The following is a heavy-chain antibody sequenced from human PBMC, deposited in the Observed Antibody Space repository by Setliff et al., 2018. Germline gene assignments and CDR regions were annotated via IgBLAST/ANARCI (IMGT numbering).Heavy chain of an antibody. D-gene: IGHD3-22*01. CDR2: INPNSGGT. J-gene: IGHJ4*02. CDR1: GYTFTGYY. V-gene: IGHV1-2*06. Sequence: ASVKVSCKASGYTFTGYYMYWVRQAPGQGLEWMGRINPNSGGTNYAQKFQGRVTMTRDTSISTVYMELGRLRSDDTAVYYCARGALYYDSSGYYPDYWGQGTLVTVSS. CDR3: ARGALYYDSSGYYPDY.